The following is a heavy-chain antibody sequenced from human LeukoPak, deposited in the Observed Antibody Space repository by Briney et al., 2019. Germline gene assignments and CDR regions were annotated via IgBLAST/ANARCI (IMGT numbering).Heavy chain of an antibody. Sequence: ASVKVSCKASGGTFSSYAISWVRQAPGQGLEWMGRIIPIFGTANYAQKFQGRVTITTDESTSTAYMELSSLRPEDTAVYYCATGYSSGPYYFDYWGQGTLVTVSS. V-gene: IGHV1-69*05. CDR1: GGTFSSYA. CDR2: IIPIFGTA. CDR3: ATGYSSGPYYFDY. J-gene: IGHJ4*02. D-gene: IGHD6-25*01.